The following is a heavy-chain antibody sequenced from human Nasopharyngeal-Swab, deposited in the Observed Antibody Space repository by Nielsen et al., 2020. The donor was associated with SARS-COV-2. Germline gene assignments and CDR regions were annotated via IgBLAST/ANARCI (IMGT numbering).Heavy chain of an antibody. V-gene: IGHV3-23*01. CDR1: GFTFSSCA. J-gene: IGHJ4*02. CDR3: AKDFRHNYDYWSGYSTN. Sequence: GESLKISCVASGFTFSSCAMTWVRQAPGKGLQWLSTISGSGHRTYYADSVKGRFTISRDNSQNTLYLQMNSLRAEDTAVYYCAKDFRHNYDYWSGYSTNWGQGTLVTVSS. CDR2: ISGSGHRT. D-gene: IGHD3-3*01.